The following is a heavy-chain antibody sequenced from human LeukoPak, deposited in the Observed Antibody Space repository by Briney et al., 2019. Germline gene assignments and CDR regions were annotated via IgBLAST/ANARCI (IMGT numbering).Heavy chain of an antibody. CDR1: GGSISSGGYY. CDR3: ARELRYDNSDSGAF. J-gene: IGHJ3*01. D-gene: IGHD3-22*01. Sequence: SQTLSLTCTVSGGSISSGGYYWSWIRQPPGKGLEWVGYIYHNWNIYHSWNIYNNPSLKSRVIISVDRSKNQFSLKLSSVAAADTALYYCARELRYDNSDSGAFWGQGTVVTVSS. V-gene: IGHV4-30-2*01. CDR2: IYHNWNIYHSWNI.